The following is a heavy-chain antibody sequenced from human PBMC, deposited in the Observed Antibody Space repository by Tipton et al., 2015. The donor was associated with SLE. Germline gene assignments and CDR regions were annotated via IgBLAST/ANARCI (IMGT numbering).Heavy chain of an antibody. CDR2: ISYGGGT. Sequence: TLSLTCSVSGGSISSNYRIWIRQPPGKGLEWIGYISYGGGTNYNPSLKSRVTISVDTSKNQFSLKLSSVTAADTAVYYCARGGPNWGYYFYFDYWGQGTLVTVSS. CDR3: ARGGPNWGYYFYFDY. J-gene: IGHJ4*02. D-gene: IGHD7-27*01. V-gene: IGHV4-59*12. CDR1: GGSISSNY.